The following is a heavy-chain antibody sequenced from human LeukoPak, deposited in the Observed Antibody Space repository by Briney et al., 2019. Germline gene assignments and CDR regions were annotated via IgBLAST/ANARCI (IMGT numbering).Heavy chain of an antibody. D-gene: IGHD3-22*01. CDR1: GGTFSSYT. J-gene: IGHJ4*02. V-gene: IGHV1-69*13. CDR3: AKHPSGYYYDHFDY. Sequence: SVTVSCKASGGTFSSYTISWVRQAPGQGLEWMGGITPLFGTSNYAQKFQDRLTVDADESTNTMSMELSSLRAEDTAVYYCAKHPSGYYYDHFDYWGQGTLVTVSS. CDR2: ITPLFGTS.